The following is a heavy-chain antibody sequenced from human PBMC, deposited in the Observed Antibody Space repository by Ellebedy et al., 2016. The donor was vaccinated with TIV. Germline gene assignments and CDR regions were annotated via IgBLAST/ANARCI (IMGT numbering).Heavy chain of an antibody. Sequence: GESLKISXAASGFTFSSYAMSWVRQAPGKGLEWVSAISGSGGSTYYADSVKGRFTISRDNSKNTLYLQMNSLRAEDTAVYYCAKGPPAGGSFDYWGQGTLVTVSS. V-gene: IGHV3-23*01. D-gene: IGHD2-15*01. J-gene: IGHJ4*02. CDR3: AKGPPAGGSFDY. CDR2: ISGSGGST. CDR1: GFTFSSYA.